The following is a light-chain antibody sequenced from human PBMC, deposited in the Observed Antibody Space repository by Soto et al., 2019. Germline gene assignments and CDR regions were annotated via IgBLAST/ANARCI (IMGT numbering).Light chain of an antibody. Sequence: EVVLTQSPDTLSLSPGERATLSCRASQSVSRYLAWYQQKPGQAPRLLIYDTSNRATGIPAMFSGSGSGTDFTLTISSLEPEDFAVYYCQQRLHWPQITFGQGTRLEIK. CDR1: QSVSRY. J-gene: IGKJ5*01. CDR3: QQRLHWPQIT. V-gene: IGKV3-11*01. CDR2: DTS.